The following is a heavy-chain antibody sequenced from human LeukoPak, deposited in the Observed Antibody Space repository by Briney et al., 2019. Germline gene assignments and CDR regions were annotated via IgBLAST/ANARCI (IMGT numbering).Heavy chain of an antibody. V-gene: IGHV3-21*01. CDR1: GFTFSIYS. D-gene: IGHD3-10*01. CDR3: AKGYDYRSGAGSFDY. J-gene: IGHJ4*02. CDR2: ISDSGSYI. Sequence: GGSLRLSCAASGFTFSIYSMNWVRQAPGKGLEWVSSISDSGSYIYYADSVKGRFTISRDNAKNSLYLQMNSLRAEDTAVYYCAKGYDYRSGAGSFDYWGQGTLVTVSS.